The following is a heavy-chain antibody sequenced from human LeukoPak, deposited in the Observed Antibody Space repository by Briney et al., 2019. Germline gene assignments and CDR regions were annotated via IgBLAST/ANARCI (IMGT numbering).Heavy chain of an antibody. CDR2: IYYSGST. D-gene: IGHD6-19*01. V-gene: IGHV4-39*01. J-gene: IGHJ5*02. CDR1: GGSISSSSDY. CDR3: ARNIRYSSGLNWFDP. Sequence: PSETLSLTCTVSGGSISSSSDYWDWIRQPPGKGLEWIGSIYYSGSTYYNPSLKSRVTISVDTSKKQCSLKLSSVTAADTAVYYCARNIRYSSGLNWFDPWGQGALVTVSS.